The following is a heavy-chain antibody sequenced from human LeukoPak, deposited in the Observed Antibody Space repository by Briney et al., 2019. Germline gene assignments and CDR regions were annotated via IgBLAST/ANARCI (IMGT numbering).Heavy chain of an antibody. CDR3: ARERNYGMDV. V-gene: IGHV1-18*04. J-gene: IGHJ6*02. CDR1: GYTFTGYY. CDR2: ISGYNGNT. Sequence: ASVKVSCKASGYTFTGYYMHWVRQAPGQGLEWMGWISGYNGNTNYAQKLQGRVTMTTDTSTGTGYMELRSLRSDDTAVYYCARERNYGMDVWGQGTTVTVSS.